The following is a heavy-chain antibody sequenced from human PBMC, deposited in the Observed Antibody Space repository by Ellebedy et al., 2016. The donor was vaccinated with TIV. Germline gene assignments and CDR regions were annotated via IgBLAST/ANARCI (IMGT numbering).Heavy chain of an antibody. V-gene: IGHV3-7*01. D-gene: IGHD1-26*01. Sequence: GESLKISXAASGFTFSSYWMQWVRQAPGKGLEWVANIKQDGSAKYYVDSVKGRFTISRDSAKNSVYLQMNNLRAEDTAVYYCARDPGELLPGLADYWGQGTLVTASS. CDR1: GFTFSSYW. J-gene: IGHJ4*02. CDR2: IKQDGSAK. CDR3: ARDPGELLPGLADY.